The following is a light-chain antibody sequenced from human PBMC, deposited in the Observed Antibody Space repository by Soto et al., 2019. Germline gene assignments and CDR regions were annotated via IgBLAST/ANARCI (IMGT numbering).Light chain of an antibody. Sequence: LPVISSAHPLPASVVDEVTITCRASQSISTWLAWYQQKSGRAPKLLIYDSSSLESGVPSRFSGSGSGTEFSLTISSLQPDDFATYFCQQDDILSLRFGQGTLLEIK. J-gene: IGKJ5*01. CDR1: QSISTW. CDR2: DSS. V-gene: IGKV1-5*01. CDR3: QQDDILSLR.